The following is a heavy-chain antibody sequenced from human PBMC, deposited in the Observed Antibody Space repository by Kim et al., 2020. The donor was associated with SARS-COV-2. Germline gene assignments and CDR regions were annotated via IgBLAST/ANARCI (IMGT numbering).Heavy chain of an antibody. J-gene: IGHJ4*02. CDR2: INHSGST. D-gene: IGHD5-12*01. CDR3: ARGKRMATPYFDY. Sequence: SETLSLTCAVYGGSFSGYYWSWIRQPPGKGLEWIGEINHSGSTNYNPSLKSRVTISVDTSKNQFSLKLSSVTAADTAVYYCARGKRMATPYFDYWGQGTLVTVSS. CDR1: GGSFSGYY. V-gene: IGHV4-34*01.